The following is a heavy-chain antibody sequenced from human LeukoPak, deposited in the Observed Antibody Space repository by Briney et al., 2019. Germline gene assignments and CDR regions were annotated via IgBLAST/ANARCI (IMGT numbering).Heavy chain of an antibody. CDR3: AREEYSSSWSYYYYYMDV. J-gene: IGHJ6*03. V-gene: IGHV3-11*01. CDR1: GFTFSDYY. D-gene: IGHD6-13*01. CDR2: ISSSGSTI. Sequence: GGSLRLSCAASGFTFSDYYMSWIRQAPGKGLEWVSYISSSGSTIYYADSVKGRFTISRDNAKNSLYLQMNSLRSDDTAVYYCAREEYSSSWSYYYYYMDVWGKGTTVTVSS.